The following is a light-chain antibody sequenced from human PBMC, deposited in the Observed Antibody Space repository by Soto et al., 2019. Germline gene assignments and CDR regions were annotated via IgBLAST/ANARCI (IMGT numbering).Light chain of an antibody. Sequence: AIRMIQSPSSLSAYTRDRDTVTCRASQGISSYLAWYQQKPGKAPKLLIYAASTLQSGVPSRFSGSGSGTDFTRTISCLQSEDFATYYCQQYYSYPLFGQGTRLEIK. CDR3: QQYYSYPL. V-gene: IGKV1-8*01. CDR1: QGISSY. J-gene: IGKJ5*01. CDR2: AAS.